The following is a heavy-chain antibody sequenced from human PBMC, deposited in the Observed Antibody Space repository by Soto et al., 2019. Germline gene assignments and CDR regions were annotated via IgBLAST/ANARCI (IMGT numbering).Heavy chain of an antibody. Sequence: GGSLRLSCAASGFTFSSYSMNWVRQAPGKGLEWVSYISSSSSTIYYADSVKGRFTISRDNAKNSLYLQMNSLRAEDTAVYYCARESKDPVPGFDPWGQGTLVTVSS. V-gene: IGHV3-48*01. D-gene: IGHD4-4*01. J-gene: IGHJ5*02. CDR1: GFTFSSYS. CDR3: ARESKDPVPGFDP. CDR2: ISSSSSTI.